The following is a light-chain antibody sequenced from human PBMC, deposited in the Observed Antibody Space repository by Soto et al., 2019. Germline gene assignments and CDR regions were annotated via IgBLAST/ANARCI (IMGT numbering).Light chain of an antibody. Sequence: EIVMTQSPATLSVSPGERATLSCRASQSVSSNLAWYQQKPGQAPRLLIYDVSKRATGIPARFSGSGFGTDYTLTISTLEPEDFAVYYCQQRSKWRTFGQGTKVDIK. CDR2: DVS. J-gene: IGKJ1*01. CDR3: QQRSKWRT. CDR1: QSVSSN. V-gene: IGKV3-11*01.